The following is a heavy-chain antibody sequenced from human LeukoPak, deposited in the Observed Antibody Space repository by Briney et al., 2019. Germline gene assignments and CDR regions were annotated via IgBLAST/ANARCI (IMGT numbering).Heavy chain of an antibody. D-gene: IGHD4-23*01. Sequence: GGSLRLSCAASGFTVSSNYMSWVRQAPGKGLEWVSVIYSGGSTYYADSVEGRFTISRDNSKNTLYLQMNSLRAEDTAVYYCARDYGGRPFDYWGQGTLVTVSS. CDR2: IYSGGST. CDR1: GFTVSSNY. J-gene: IGHJ4*02. CDR3: ARDYGGRPFDY. V-gene: IGHV3-66*02.